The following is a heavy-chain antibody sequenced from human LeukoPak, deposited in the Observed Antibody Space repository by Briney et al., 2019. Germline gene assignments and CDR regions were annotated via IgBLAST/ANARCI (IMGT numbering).Heavy chain of an antibody. CDR3: ARASYDILAGYFDY. Sequence: GGSLRLSCAASGFIFSDHYMAWIRQAPGKGLEWVSYITSSSGYTNYAGSVKGRFTISRDNAKNSLYLQMNSLRAEDTAVYYRARASYDILAGYFDYWGQGTLVSVSS. CDR1: GFIFSDHY. D-gene: IGHD3-9*01. V-gene: IGHV3-11*05. CDR2: ITSSSGYT. J-gene: IGHJ4*02.